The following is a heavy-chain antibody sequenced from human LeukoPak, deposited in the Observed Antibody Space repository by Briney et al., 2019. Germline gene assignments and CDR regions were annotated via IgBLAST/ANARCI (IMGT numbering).Heavy chain of an antibody. CDR1: GGSISSSSYY. CDR2: IYSGST. CDR3: ARASSGYHLDY. Sequence: PSETLSLTCTVSGGSISSSSYYWGWIRQPPGKGLEWIGYIYSGSTNYNPSLKSRVTISVDTSKNQFSLKLSSVTAADTAVYYCARASSGYHLDYWGQGTLVTVSS. V-gene: IGHV4-61*05. J-gene: IGHJ4*02. D-gene: IGHD3-22*01.